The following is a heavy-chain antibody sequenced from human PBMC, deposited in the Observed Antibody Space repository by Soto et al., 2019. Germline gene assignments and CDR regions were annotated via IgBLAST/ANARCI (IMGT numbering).Heavy chain of an antibody. J-gene: IGHJ4*02. Sequence: TPGKGLEWVTNMNQDGSHVAYADAVKGRFTVSRDNAKNAVYLQMNSLTVEDTAVYFCARDFSYQRFDHWGQGALVTVSS. CDR2: MNQDGSHV. CDR3: ARDFSYQRFDH. D-gene: IGHD3-16*02. V-gene: IGHV3-7*01.